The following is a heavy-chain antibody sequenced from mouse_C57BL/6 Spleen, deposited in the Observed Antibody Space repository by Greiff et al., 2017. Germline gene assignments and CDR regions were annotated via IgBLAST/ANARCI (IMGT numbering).Heavy chain of an antibody. D-gene: IGHD1-1*01. CDR1: GYTFTDHT. J-gene: IGHJ1*03. V-gene: IGHV1-78*01. CDR3: ARRGHYYGSYWYFDV. CDR2: IYPRDGST. Sequence: QVQLQQSDAELVKPGASVKISCKVSGYTFTDHTIHWMKQRPEQGLDWIGYIYPRDGSTKYNEKFKGKATLTADKSSSTAYMQLNSLTSEDSAVYFCARRGHYYGSYWYFDVWGTGTTVTVSS.